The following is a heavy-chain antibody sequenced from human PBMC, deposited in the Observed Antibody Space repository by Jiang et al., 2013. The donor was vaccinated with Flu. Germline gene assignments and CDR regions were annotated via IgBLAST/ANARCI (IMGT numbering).Heavy chain of an antibody. CDR1: GYSISSGYY. Sequence: GPGLVKPSETLSLTCTVSGYSISSGYYWGWIRQPPGKGLEWIGSIYHSGSTYYNPSLKSRVTISVDTSKNQFSLKLSSVTAADTAVYYCARDPIAYYDFWSGSDYWYFDLWGRGTLVTVSS. CDR3: ARDPIAYYDFWSGSDYWYFDL. CDR2: IYHSGST. J-gene: IGHJ2*01. D-gene: IGHD3-3*01. V-gene: IGHV4-38-2*02.